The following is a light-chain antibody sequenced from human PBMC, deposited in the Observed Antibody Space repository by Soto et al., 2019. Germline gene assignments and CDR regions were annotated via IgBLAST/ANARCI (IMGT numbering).Light chain of an antibody. Sequence: QSALTQPAPVSGSPGQSITISCTGTSSDVGGHNYVSWYQQHPGKAPKLMIYEVSNRPSGVSNRFSGPKSGNTASLTISGLQAEDEADYYCRSYTSSSTPDVFGTGTKLTVL. J-gene: IGLJ1*01. CDR1: SSDVGGHNY. CDR3: RSYTSSSTPDV. CDR2: EVS. V-gene: IGLV2-14*01.